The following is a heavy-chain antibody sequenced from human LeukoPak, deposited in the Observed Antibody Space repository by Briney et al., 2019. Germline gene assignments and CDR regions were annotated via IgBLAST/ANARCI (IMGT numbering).Heavy chain of an antibody. V-gene: IGHV4-59*01. CDR3: ARDFNYDSSGYYYRGGAFDI. CDR1: GGSISSYY. Sequence: PSETLSLTCTVSGGSISSYYWSWIRQPPGKGLEWIGCIYYSGSTNYNPSLKSRVTISVDTSKNQFSLKLSSVTAADTAVYYCARDFNYDSSGYYYRGGAFDIWGQGTMVTVSS. CDR2: IYYSGST. D-gene: IGHD3-22*01. J-gene: IGHJ3*02.